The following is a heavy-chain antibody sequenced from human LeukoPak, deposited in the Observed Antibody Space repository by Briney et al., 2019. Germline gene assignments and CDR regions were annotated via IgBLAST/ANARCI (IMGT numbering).Heavy chain of an antibody. CDR1: GYTFTSYD. V-gene: IGHV1-8*01. D-gene: IGHD5-12*01. CDR2: MNPKSGKI. Sequence: GASVKVSCKASGYTFTSYDINWVRQATGQGLEWMGWMNPKSGKIGIPQKFQGRVTMTSNTSINTVYMELSSLRSDDTAVYYCARDESGYDSWFDHWGQGTLVTASS. CDR3: ARDESGYDSWFDH. J-gene: IGHJ5*02.